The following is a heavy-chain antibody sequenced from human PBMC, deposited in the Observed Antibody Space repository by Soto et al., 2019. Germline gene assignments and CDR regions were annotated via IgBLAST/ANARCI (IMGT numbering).Heavy chain of an antibody. CDR1: GFTFSSYW. J-gene: IGHJ4*02. D-gene: IGHD6-13*01. CDR2: IKQDGSEK. Sequence: PGGSLRLSCAASGFTFSSYWMSWVRQAPGKGLEWVANIKQDGSEKYYVDSVKGRFTISRDNAKNSLYLQMNSLRAEDTAVYYCARHPEIGSSWYIAVAFYFDYWGQGTLVTVSS. V-gene: IGHV3-7*01. CDR3: ARHPEIGSSWYIAVAFYFDY.